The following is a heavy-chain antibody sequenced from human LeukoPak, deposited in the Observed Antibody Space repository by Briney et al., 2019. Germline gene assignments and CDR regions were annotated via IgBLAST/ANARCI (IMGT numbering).Heavy chain of an antibody. CDR2: ISYDGSNK. J-gene: IGHJ4*02. V-gene: IGHV3-30*18. D-gene: IGHD3-9*01. CDR3: AKDHEDILTGYYTPDY. Sequence: GGSLRLSCAASGFTFSSYGMHWVRQAPGKGLGWVAVISYDGSNKYYADSVKGRFTISRDNSKNTLYLQMSSLRAEDTAVYYCAKDHEDILTGYYTPDYWGQGTLVTVSS. CDR1: GFTFSSYG.